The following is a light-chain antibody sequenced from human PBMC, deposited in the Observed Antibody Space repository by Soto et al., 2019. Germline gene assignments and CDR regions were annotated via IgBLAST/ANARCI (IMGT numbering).Light chain of an antibody. CDR3: QSYDSSNQV. J-gene: IGLJ2*01. CDR2: EDN. Sequence: NFMLTQPHSVSASPGKTVTISCTRSSGSIASNYLQWYQQRPGRAPTTVIYEDNHRPSGVPDRFSGSIDSSSNSASLTISGLKTEDEADYYCQSYDSSNQVFGGGTKLTVL. V-gene: IGLV6-57*04. CDR1: SGSIASNY.